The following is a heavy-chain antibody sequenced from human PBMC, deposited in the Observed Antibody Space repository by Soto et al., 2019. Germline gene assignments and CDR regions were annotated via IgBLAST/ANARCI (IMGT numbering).Heavy chain of an antibody. V-gene: IGHV3-23*01. CDR2: SSATGSGT. J-gene: IGHJ4*02. D-gene: IGHD1-7*01. Sequence: EMQLLESGGGLVQPGGSLRLSCAVSGFTFSSYGMTWVRQAPGKGLEWISFSSATGSGTYYADSVKGRFTISRDNSKNTLYLQMTSLRANDTAVYYCAKDRRAGGNYGFYSDFWGQGALVIVFS. CDR1: GFTFSSYG. CDR3: AKDRRAGGNYGFYSDF.